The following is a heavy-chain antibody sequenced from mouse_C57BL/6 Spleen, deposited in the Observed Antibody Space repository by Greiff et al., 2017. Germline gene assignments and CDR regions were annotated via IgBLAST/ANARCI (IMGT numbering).Heavy chain of an antibody. CDR3: ARDYDYDAWFAY. D-gene: IGHD2-4*01. Sequence: QVQLQQPGAELVMPGASVKLSYKASGYTFTSYWMHWVKQRPGQGLEWIGEIDPSDSYTNYNQKFKGKSTLTVDKSSSTAYMQLSSLTSEDSAVYYCARDYDYDAWFAYWGQGTLVTVSA. CDR2: IDPSDSYT. J-gene: IGHJ3*01. CDR1: GYTFTSYW. V-gene: IGHV1-69*01.